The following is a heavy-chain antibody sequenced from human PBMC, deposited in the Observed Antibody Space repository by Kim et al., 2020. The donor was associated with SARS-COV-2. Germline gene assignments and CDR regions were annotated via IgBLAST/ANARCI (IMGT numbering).Heavy chain of an antibody. J-gene: IGHJ6*02. CDR2: IRNKANTYAP. CDR3: ARRLRASNAIDV. Sequence: GGSLRLSCAASGFTFSDHYMDWVRQAPGEGLEWVGRIRNKANTYAPEYAASVKGRFTISTDDSKNSLFLQMNSLKTEDTAVYYCARRLRASNAIDVWGQGPTVTVSS. CDR1: GFTFSDHY. V-gene: IGHV3-72*01.